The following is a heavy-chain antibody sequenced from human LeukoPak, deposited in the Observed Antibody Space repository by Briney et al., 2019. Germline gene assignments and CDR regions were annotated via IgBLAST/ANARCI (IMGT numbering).Heavy chain of an antibody. CDR1: GFTFSSYG. CDR2: VWYDGSKK. D-gene: IGHD3-16*01. Sequence: GGSLRLSCAASGFTFSSYGMHWVRQAPGRGLEGVAIVWYDGSKKYYSDSVKSRFTISRDNSQNTLYLQMNSLRAEDTAVSYCARGGSYYDYWGQGTLVTVSS. V-gene: IGHV3-33*08. CDR3: ARGGSYYDY. J-gene: IGHJ4*02.